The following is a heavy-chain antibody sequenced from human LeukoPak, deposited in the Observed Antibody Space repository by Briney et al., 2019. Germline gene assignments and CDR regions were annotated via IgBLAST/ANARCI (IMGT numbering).Heavy chain of an antibody. J-gene: IGHJ4*02. V-gene: IGHV3-30-3*01. CDR1: GFTFSSYA. CDR3: ARERMAYFDY. CDR2: ISYDGSNK. Sequence: GRSLRLSCAASGFTFSSYAMHWVRQAPGKGLEWVAVISYDGSNKYYADSVKGRFTISRGNSKNTLYLQMNSLRAEDTAVYYCARERMAYFDYWGQGTLVTVSS. D-gene: IGHD5-24*01.